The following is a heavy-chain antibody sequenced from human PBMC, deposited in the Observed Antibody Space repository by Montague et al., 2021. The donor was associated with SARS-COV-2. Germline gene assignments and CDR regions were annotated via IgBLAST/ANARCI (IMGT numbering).Heavy chain of an antibody. Sequence: SLRLSCPASGFTFDDSAMHWVRQAPGRGLEWVSGISWNSGSIGYADSVKGRFTISRDNAKNSLYLQMNSLRAEDTALYYCAKAYYYDSSGYDNWGQGTLVTVSS. CDR2: ISWNSGSI. CDR1: GFTFDDSA. J-gene: IGHJ4*02. V-gene: IGHV3-9*01. D-gene: IGHD3-22*01. CDR3: AKAYYYDSSGYDN.